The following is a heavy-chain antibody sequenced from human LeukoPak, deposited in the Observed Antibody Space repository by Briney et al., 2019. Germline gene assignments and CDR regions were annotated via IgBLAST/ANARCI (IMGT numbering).Heavy chain of an antibody. Sequence: ASVKVSCKASGYTFTGYYMHRVRQAPGQGLEWMGWINPNSGGTNYAQKFQGRVTMTRDTSISTAYMELSRLRSDDTAVYYCASGGGSCYPACYYYYGMDVWGQGTTVTVSS. V-gene: IGHV1-2*02. CDR1: GYTFTGYY. J-gene: IGHJ6*02. D-gene: IGHD2-15*01. CDR2: INPNSGGT. CDR3: ASGGGSCYPACYYYYGMDV.